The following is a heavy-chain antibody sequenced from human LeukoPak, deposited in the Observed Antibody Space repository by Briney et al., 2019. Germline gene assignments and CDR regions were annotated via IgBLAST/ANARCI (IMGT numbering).Heavy chain of an antibody. V-gene: IGHV3-74*01. D-gene: IGHD3-3*01. CDR2: INSDGSST. Sequence: GGSLRLSCAASGFXFSSYWMHWVRQAPGKGLVWVSRINSDGSSTSYADSVKGRFTISRDNAKNTLYLQMNSLRAEDTAVYYCARGMSVLRFLEWPQPEGYYYGMDVWGQGTTVTVSS. J-gene: IGHJ6*02. CDR1: GFXFSSYW. CDR3: ARGMSVLRFLEWPQPEGYYYGMDV.